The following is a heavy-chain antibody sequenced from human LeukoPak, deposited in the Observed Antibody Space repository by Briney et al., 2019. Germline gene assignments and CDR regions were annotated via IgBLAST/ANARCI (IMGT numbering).Heavy chain of an antibody. CDR2: IYYAGST. D-gene: IGHD3-3*01. CDR3: ARELRFLEGGDAFDI. Sequence: SETLSLTCIVSGGSINSYYWSWIRQSPGKGLEWIGYIYYAGSTSYNPSLKSRVIISVDRSMNQFSLKLSSVTAADTAVYYCARELRFLEGGDAFDIWGQGTMVTVSS. CDR1: GGSINSYY. J-gene: IGHJ3*02. V-gene: IGHV4-59*12.